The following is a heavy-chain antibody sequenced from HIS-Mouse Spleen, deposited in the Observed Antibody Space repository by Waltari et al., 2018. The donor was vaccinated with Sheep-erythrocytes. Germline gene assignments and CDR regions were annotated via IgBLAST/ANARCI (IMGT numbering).Heavy chain of an antibody. V-gene: IGHV3-74*01. Sequence: EVQLVESGGGLVQPGGSLRLSCAASGFTFSSYWMHWVRQAPGKGLGWVSRINSDGSRTSYADSVKGRFTISRDNAKNTLYLQMNSLRAEDTAVYYCARSDIRSSGWLDYWGQGTLVTVSS. CDR2: INSDGSRT. CDR1: GFTFSSYW. J-gene: IGHJ4*02. D-gene: IGHD6-19*01. CDR3: ARSDIRSSGWLDY.